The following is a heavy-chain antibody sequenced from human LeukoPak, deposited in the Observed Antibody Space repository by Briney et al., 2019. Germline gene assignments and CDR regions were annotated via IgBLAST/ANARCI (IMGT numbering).Heavy chain of an antibody. D-gene: IGHD6-19*01. CDR1: GFTVSSTY. CDR3: ARDPDVAVAGTPLFDY. J-gene: IGHJ4*02. V-gene: IGHV3-53*01. Sequence: GGSLRLSCTASGFTVSSTYVSWVRQAPGKGLEWVSIIYSDGTTCYADSVKGRFTISRDNSKNTVYLQMNSLRAEDTAVYYCARDPDVAVAGTPLFDYWGQGTLVTVSS. CDR2: IYSDGTT.